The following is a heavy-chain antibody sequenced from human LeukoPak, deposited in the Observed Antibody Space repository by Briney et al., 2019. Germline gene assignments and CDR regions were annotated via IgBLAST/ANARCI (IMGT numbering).Heavy chain of an antibody. Sequence: GGSLRLSCAASGFTFSSYWMSWVRQAPGKGLEWVANIKQDGSEKYYVDSVKGRFTISRDNAKNSLYLQMNSLRAEDTAVYYCARDRRYCSGGSCYAANFDYWGQGTLVTVSS. V-gene: IGHV3-7*01. J-gene: IGHJ4*02. CDR3: ARDRRYCSGGSCYAANFDY. D-gene: IGHD2-15*01. CDR1: GFTFSSYW. CDR2: IKQDGSEK.